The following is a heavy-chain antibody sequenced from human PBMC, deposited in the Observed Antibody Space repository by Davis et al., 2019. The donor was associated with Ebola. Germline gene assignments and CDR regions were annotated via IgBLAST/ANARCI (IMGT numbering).Heavy chain of an antibody. CDR1: GGTFTNYA. CDR3: ARDRGGIYGDYVGAH. CDR2: IIPIFGTA. Sequence: SVKASCKTSGGTFTNYAVNWVRQAPGQGLEWMGGIIPIFGTANYAQKFQGRVTITADESTSTAYMELSSLRSEDTAVYYCARDRGGIYGDYVGAHWGQGTLVTVSS. V-gene: IGHV1-69*13. D-gene: IGHD4-17*01. J-gene: IGHJ4*02.